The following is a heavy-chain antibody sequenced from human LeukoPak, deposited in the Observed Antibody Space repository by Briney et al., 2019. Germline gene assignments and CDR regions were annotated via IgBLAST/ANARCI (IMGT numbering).Heavy chain of an antibody. CDR3: AKDSIVYYYYYMDV. V-gene: IGHV3-30*18. CDR2: ISYDGSNK. CDR1: GFTFSSYG. D-gene: IGHD3-16*02. J-gene: IGHJ6*03. Sequence: GGSLRLSCAASGFTFSSYGMHWVRQTPNKGLEWVAVISYDGSNKYHADSVKGRFTISRDKSKNTLYLQMNSLRPEDTAVYYCAKDSIVYYYYYMDVWGKGTTVTVSS.